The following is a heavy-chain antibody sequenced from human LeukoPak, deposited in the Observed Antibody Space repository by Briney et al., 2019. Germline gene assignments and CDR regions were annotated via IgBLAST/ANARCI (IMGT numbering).Heavy chain of an antibody. CDR1: GGSISSGSYY. J-gene: IGHJ5*02. V-gene: IGHV4-39*01. Sequence: SQTLSLTCTVSGGSISSGSYYWGWIRQPPGKGLEWIGSIYYSGSTYYNPSLKSRVTISVDTSKNQFSLKLSSVTAADTAVYYCARRSAVVAAAAVDPWGQGTLVTVSS. D-gene: IGHD6-13*01. CDR3: ARRSAVVAAAAVDP. CDR2: IYYSGST.